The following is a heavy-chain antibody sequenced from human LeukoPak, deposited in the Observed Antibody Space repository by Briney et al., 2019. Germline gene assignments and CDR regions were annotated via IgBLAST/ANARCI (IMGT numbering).Heavy chain of an antibody. D-gene: IGHD3-9*01. CDR2: INHSGST. V-gene: IGHV4-34*01. J-gene: IGHJ4*02. CDR1: GGSFSGYY. CDR3: ARGIRYFDWLLLGYYFDY. Sequence: SETLSLTCAVYGGSFSGYYWSWIRQPPGKGLEWIGEINHSGSTNYNPSLKSRVTISVDTSKNQFSLKLSSVIAADTAVYYCARGIRYFDWLLLGYYFDYWGQGTLVTVSS.